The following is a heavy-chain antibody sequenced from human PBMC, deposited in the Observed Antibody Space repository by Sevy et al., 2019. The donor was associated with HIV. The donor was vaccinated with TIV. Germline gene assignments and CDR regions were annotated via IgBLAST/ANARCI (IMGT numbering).Heavy chain of an antibody. D-gene: IGHD3-10*01. V-gene: IGHV4-4*02. CDR1: GGSISSSNW. CDR3: AGLSPFNYYGSGEYYYYMDV. CDR2: IYRSGST. Sequence: SETLSLTCAVSGGSISSSNWWSWVRQPPGKGLEWIGEIYRSGSTNYNPSLKSRVTISVDKSKNQFSLKLSSVTAADTAVYYCAGLSPFNYYGSGEYYYYMDVWGKGTTVTVSS. J-gene: IGHJ6*03.